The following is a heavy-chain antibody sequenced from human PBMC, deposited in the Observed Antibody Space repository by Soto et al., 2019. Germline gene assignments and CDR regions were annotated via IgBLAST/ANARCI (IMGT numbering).Heavy chain of an antibody. J-gene: IGHJ6*02. V-gene: IGHV1-18*01. Sequence: ASVKVSCKASGYAFTSYGISWVRQAPGQGLEWMGWISAYNGNTNYAQKLQGRVTMTTDTSTSTAYMELRSLRSDDTAVYYCARDLVLLWFGESRGDYYGMDVWGQGTTVTVSS. D-gene: IGHD3-10*01. CDR2: ISAYNGNT. CDR1: GYAFTSYG. CDR3: ARDLVLLWFGESRGDYYGMDV.